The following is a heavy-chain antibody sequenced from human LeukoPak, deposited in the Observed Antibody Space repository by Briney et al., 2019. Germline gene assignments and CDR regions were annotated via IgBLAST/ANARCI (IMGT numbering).Heavy chain of an antibody. CDR3: AKESLVVIESYFDN. J-gene: IGHJ4*02. Sequence: GGSLRLSCLVSGFIFSDYAMSWVRRAPGKGLEWVSAITGSGQTKYYTDSVKGRFTMSRENSKNTLYLQMNSLRDEDTAEYFCAKESLVVIESYFDNWGQGTLVLVSS. CDR2: ITGSGQTK. CDR1: GFIFSDYA. D-gene: IGHD3-22*01. V-gene: IGHV3-23*01.